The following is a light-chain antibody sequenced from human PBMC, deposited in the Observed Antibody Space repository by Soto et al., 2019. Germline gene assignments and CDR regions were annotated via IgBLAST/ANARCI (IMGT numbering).Light chain of an antibody. Sequence: EIVMTQSPATLSVSPGERATLSCRASQSVSSNLAWYQQKPGQAPRLLIYGASTRATGIPARFSGSGSGTEFTLIICCLQSEDFAGYYCQPYTKWPPRFGQGTKVEIK. CDR2: GAS. CDR3: QPYTKWPPR. V-gene: IGKV3-15*01. CDR1: QSVSSN. J-gene: IGKJ1*01.